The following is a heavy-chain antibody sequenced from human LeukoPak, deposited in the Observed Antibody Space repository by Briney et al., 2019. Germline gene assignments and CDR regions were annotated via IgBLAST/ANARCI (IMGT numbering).Heavy chain of an antibody. V-gene: IGHV3-48*04. D-gene: IGHD3-22*01. Sequence: GGSLRLSCAAFGFTFSSYSMNWVRQAPGKGLEWVSYISSSSSAIYYADSVKGRFTISRDNAKNSLYLHMNSLRAEDTAVYFCARVDDSSGYYLRYNWFDPWGQGTLVTVSS. CDR1: GFTFSSYS. J-gene: IGHJ5*02. CDR2: ISSSSSAI. CDR3: ARVDDSSGYYLRYNWFDP.